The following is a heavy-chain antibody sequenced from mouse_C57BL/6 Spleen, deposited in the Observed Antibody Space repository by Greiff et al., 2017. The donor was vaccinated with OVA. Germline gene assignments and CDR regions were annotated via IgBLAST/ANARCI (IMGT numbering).Heavy chain of an antibody. Sequence: QVQLKGSGPGLVQPSQSLSITCTVSGFSLTSYGVHWVRQSPGKGLEWLGVIWRGGSTDYNAAFMSRLSITKDNSKSQVFFKMNSLQADDTAIYYCAKNKMDWDWYFDVWGTGTTVTVSS. D-gene: IGHD4-1*01. CDR1: GFSLTSYG. J-gene: IGHJ1*03. CDR2: IWRGGST. CDR3: AKNKMDWDWYFDV. V-gene: IGHV2-5*01.